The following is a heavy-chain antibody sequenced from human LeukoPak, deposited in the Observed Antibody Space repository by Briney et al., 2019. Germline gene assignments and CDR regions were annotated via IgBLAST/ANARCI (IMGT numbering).Heavy chain of an antibody. CDR3: ASQVRYYYGSGSRKYFDY. CDR1: GGSFSGYY. D-gene: IGHD3-10*01. CDR2: IINSGST. Sequence: SETLSLTCAVYGGSFSGYYWGWIRQPPGRGRGWLGEIINSGSTNYNPSLKSRVTISVATSKHQFHLKLSSVTAADTAVYYCASQVRYYYGSGSRKYFDYWGQGTLVTVSS. V-gene: IGHV4-34*12. J-gene: IGHJ4*02.